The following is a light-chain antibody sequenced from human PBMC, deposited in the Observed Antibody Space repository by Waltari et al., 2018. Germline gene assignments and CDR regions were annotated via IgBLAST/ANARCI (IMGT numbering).Light chain of an antibody. CDR3: QQFVIPWT. CDR1: QSVSSSY. Sequence: IVLTQSPGTLSLSPGERATLSCRASQSVSSSYVAGYQQKAGQAPRLLISGASRRAAGIPDRFSGSGSGTDFTLTISRLEPEDFAVYYWQQFVIPWTFGQGTKVEI. V-gene: IGKV3-20*01. J-gene: IGKJ1*01. CDR2: GAS.